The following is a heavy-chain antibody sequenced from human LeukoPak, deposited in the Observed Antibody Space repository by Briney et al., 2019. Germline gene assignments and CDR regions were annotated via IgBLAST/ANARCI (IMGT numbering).Heavy chain of an antibody. CDR2: ISYSGST. Sequence: SETLSLTCTVSGGPINNYYWSWIRQPPGKGLEWIGYISYSGSTNYNPSLKSRVTISLDTSKNQFSLKLSSVTAADTAVYYCASQLGGTTFHWGQGTLVTVSS. CDR1: GGPINNYY. J-gene: IGHJ4*02. D-gene: IGHD1-1*01. V-gene: IGHV4-59*01. CDR3: ASQLGGTTFH.